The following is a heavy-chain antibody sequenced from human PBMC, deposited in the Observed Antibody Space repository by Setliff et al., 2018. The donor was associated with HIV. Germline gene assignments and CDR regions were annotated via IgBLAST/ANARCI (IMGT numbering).Heavy chain of an antibody. CDR3: ARQISFGLAPDDGSKSGFEYFDY. Sequence: LRLSCAASGFTFSNFWMSWVRQAPGKGLEWVASIKQYGNEKHFVDSVMGRFTISRDNAKNSLSLQMSGLRAEDTAVYYCARQISFGLAPDDGSKSGFEYFDYWGQGTLVTVSS. CDR2: IKQYGNEK. J-gene: IGHJ4*02. CDR1: GFTFSNFW. D-gene: IGHD3-16*01. V-gene: IGHV3-7*01.